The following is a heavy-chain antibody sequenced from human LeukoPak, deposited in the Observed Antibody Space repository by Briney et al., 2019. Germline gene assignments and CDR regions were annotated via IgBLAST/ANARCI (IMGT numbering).Heavy chain of an antibody. CDR3: AKDIAQAYGMDV. J-gene: IGHJ6*02. CDR2: ISWNSGSI. CDR1: GFTFDDYA. Sequence: GGSLGLSCAASGFTFDDYAMHWVRQAPGKGLEWVSGISWNSGSIGYADSVKGRFTISRDNAKNSLYLQMNSLRAEDTALYYCAKDIAQAYGMDVWGQGTTVTVSS. V-gene: IGHV3-9*01.